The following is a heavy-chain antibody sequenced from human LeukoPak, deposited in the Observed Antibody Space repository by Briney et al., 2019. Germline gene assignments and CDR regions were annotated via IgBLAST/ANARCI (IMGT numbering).Heavy chain of an antibody. CDR3: ARSNDYDYVWGSYRDYFDY. CDR1: GGIFSSYA. J-gene: IGHJ4*02. CDR2: IIPIFGTT. V-gene: IGHV1-69*06. D-gene: IGHD3-16*01. Sequence: SVKVSCKASGGIFSSYAISWVRQAPGQGLEWMGGIIPIFGTTNYAQKFQGRVTITADKSTSTAYMELSSLRSEDTAVYYCARSNDYDYVWGSYRDYFDYWGQGTLVTVSS.